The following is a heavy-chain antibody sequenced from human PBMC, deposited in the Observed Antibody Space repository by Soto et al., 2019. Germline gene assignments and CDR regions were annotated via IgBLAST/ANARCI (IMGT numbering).Heavy chain of an antibody. V-gene: IGHV3-64*01. CDR3: ARVSGLGQAAFDI. CDR2: ISYIGDTT. CDR1: GFTLSDYS. J-gene: IGHJ3*02. Sequence: DVQLVESGGGLVQPGGSLRLSCAASGFTLSDYSMHWVRQAAGKGLEYVSAISYIGDTTYYANTVMGRFTISRDNSTHTLYPQMGSLRAEDRAVYYCARVSGLGQAAFDIWGPGTMVT.